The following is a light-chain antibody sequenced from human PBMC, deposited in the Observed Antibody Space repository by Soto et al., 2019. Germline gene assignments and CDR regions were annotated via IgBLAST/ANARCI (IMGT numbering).Light chain of an antibody. CDR2: GAS. J-gene: IGKJ1*01. CDR3: LQDYNYPRT. V-gene: IGKV1-6*02. CDR1: QDIRSD. Sequence: AIQMTQSPSSLSAFVGDAVTITCRASQDIRSDLAWYQQKPGKAPKLLMYGASALQSGAPSRFSGSGSGTDFTLTISSLQPEDFATYYCLQDYNYPRTFGQGTKVEIK.